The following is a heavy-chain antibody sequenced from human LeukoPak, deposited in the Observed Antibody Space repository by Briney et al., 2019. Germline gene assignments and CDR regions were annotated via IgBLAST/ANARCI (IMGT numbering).Heavy chain of an antibody. CDR1: GFTFSSYS. CDR3: ARVRDVYCSSTSCYPIEYFQH. J-gene: IGHJ1*01. V-gene: IGHV3-21*04. D-gene: IGHD2-2*01. Sequence: SGGSLRLSCAASGFTFSSYSMNWVRQAPGKGLEWVSSISSSSSYIYYADSVKGRFTISRDNAKNSLYLQMNSLRSDDTAVYYCARVRDVYCSSTSCYPIEYFQHWGQGTLVTVSS. CDR2: ISSSSSYI.